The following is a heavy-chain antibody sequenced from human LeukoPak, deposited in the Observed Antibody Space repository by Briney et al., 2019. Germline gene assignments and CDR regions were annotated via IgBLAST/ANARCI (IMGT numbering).Heavy chain of an antibody. CDR2: ISSSSSYI. Sequence: GGSLRLSCAASGFTFSSYSMNWVRQAPGKGLEWVSSISSSSSYIYYADSVKGRFTISRDNAKNSLYLQMNSLRAEDTAVYYCARDVVGTVVAQGNYFDYWGQGTLVTVSS. V-gene: IGHV3-21*04. J-gene: IGHJ4*02. CDR1: GFTFSSYS. D-gene: IGHD2-15*01. CDR3: ARDVVGTVVAQGNYFDY.